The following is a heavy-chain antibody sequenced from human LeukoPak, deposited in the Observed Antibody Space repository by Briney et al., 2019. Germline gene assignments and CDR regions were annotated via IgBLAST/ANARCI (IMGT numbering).Heavy chain of an antibody. Sequence: SETLSLTCAVYGGSFSGYYWSWIRQPPGKGLEWIGEINHSGSTNYNPSLKSRVTISVDTSKNQFSLKLSSVTAADTAVYYCASIYQNPLYFDYWGQGTLVTVSS. J-gene: IGHJ4*02. CDR2: INHSGST. D-gene: IGHD2-2*02. CDR3: ASIYQNPLYFDY. V-gene: IGHV4-34*01. CDR1: GGSFSGYY.